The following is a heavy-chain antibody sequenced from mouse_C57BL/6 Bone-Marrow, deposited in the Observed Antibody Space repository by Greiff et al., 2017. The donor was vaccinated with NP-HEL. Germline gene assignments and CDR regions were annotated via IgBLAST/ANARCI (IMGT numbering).Heavy chain of an antibody. CDR1: GYTFTSYW. D-gene: IGHD2-4*01. J-gene: IGHJ3*01. CDR2: INPSSGYT. V-gene: IGHV1-7*01. CDR3: ARSTRDYEGFAY. Sequence: QVQLQQSGAELAKPGASVKLSCKASGYTFTSYWMHWVKQRPGQGLEWIGYINPSSGYTKYNQKFKDKVTLTADKSSSTAYMQLSSLTYEDSAVYYCARSTRDYEGFAYWGQGTLVTVSA.